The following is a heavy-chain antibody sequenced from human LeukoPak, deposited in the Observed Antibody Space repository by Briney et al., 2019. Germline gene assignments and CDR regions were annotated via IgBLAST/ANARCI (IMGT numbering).Heavy chain of an antibody. CDR2: ISSSGTTI. CDR1: GFTFSSYE. Sequence: PGGSLRLSCAASGFTFSSYEMNWARQAPGKGLEWVSYISSSGTTICYADSVKGRFTISRDNAKNSLYLQMNSLRAEDTAVYYCAKDEEMATMGYWGQGTLVTVSS. V-gene: IGHV3-48*03. D-gene: IGHD5-24*01. CDR3: AKDEEMATMGY. J-gene: IGHJ4*02.